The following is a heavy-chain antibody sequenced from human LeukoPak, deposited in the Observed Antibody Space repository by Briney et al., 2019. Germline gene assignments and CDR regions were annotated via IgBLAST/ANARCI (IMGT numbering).Heavy chain of an antibody. CDR3: AKVSVDYYDSSGYPIYHFDY. CDR1: GFTFSDYN. D-gene: IGHD3-22*01. J-gene: IGHJ4*02. Sequence: PGGSLRLSCAASGFTFSDYNMRWIRQAPGKGLEWVSSISRSGSTKYYADSVKGRFTISRDNSKNTLYLQMNSLRAEDTAVYYCAKVSVDYYDSSGYPIYHFDYWGQGTLVTVSS. V-gene: IGHV3-11*01. CDR2: ISRSGSTK.